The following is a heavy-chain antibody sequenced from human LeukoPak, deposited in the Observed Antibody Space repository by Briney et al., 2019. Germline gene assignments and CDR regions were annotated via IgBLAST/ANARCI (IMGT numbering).Heavy chain of an antibody. D-gene: IGHD5/OR15-5a*01. Sequence: SVKVSCKASGGTFSSYAISWVRQAPGQGLEWMGGIIPIFGTANYAQKFQGRVTITADESSSTAYMELSSLRSEDTAVYYCARGSGRVSMMESAYYYGMDVWGQGTTVTVSS. V-gene: IGHV1-69*13. CDR1: GGTFSSYA. CDR2: IIPIFGTA. CDR3: ARGSGRVSMMESAYYYGMDV. J-gene: IGHJ6*02.